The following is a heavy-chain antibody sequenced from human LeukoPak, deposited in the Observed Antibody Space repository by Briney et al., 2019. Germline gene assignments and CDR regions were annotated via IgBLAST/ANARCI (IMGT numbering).Heavy chain of an antibody. D-gene: IGHD5-18*01. J-gene: IGHJ6*02. V-gene: IGHV1-8*01. CDR2: MNPNSGNT. CDR3: ARWIQPLFTGYYGMDV. CDR1: GYTFTSYD. Sequence: ASVKVSCKASGYTFTSYDINWVRQATGQGLEWMGWMNPNSGNTGYAQKFQGRVTMTRNTSISTAYMELSSLRSEDTAVYCCARWIQPLFTGYYGMDVWGQGTTVTVSS.